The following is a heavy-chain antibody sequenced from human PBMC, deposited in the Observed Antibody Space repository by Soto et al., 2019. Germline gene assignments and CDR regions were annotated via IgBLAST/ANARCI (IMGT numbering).Heavy chain of an antibody. V-gene: IGHV1-58*01. Sequence: QMQLVRSGPEVKKPGTSVKVSCKASGFTFTSSAVQWVRQARGQRLEWVGWIVVGSGNTNYAQKFQERVTITRDMSTSTAYMELSSLRSEDTAVYYCAAVPGLDRPAAVDYFDYWGQGTLVTVSS. CDR2: IVVGSGNT. CDR1: GFTFTSSA. D-gene: IGHD2-2*01. CDR3: AAVPGLDRPAAVDYFDY. J-gene: IGHJ4*02.